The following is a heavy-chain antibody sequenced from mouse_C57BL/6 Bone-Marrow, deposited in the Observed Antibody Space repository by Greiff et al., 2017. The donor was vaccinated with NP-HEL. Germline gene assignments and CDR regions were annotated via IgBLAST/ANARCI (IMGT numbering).Heavy chain of an antibody. CDR3: ARIGWLLEAYYFDY. V-gene: IGHV1-85*01. D-gene: IGHD2-3*01. CDR2: IYPRDGST. Sequence: VLLVESGPELVKPGASVKLSCKASGYTFTSYDINWVKQRPGQGLEWIGWIYPRDGSTKYNAKFKGKATLTVDTSSSTAYMELHSLTSEDSAVYFCARIGWLLEAYYFDYWGQGTTLTVSA. J-gene: IGHJ2*01. CDR1: GYTFTSYD.